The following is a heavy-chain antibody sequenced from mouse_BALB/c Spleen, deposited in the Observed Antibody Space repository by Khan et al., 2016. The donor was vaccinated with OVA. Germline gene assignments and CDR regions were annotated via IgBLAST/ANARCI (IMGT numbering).Heavy chain of an antibody. J-gene: IGHJ3*01. D-gene: IGHD3-2*02. CDR3: ARTGYGGFAF. CDR1: GYTFTDFL. CDR2: IYPGSGYT. V-gene: IGHV1-81*01. Sequence: QVQLQQSGPELVKPGASVKMSCKASGYTFTDFLISWVKQRKGQGLEWIGEIYPGSGYTYYNAKFKGKATLTSDKSSNTAYLQLSHLTSEDSAVYFCARTGYGGFAFWGQGTLVTVSA.